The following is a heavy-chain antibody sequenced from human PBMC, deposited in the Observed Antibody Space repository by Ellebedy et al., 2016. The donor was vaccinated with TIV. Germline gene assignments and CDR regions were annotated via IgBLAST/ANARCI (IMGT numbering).Heavy chain of an antibody. CDR3: ARRGSYGDYAVQINSWLDT. D-gene: IGHD4-17*01. CDR1: GFSFRSYW. Sequence: PGGSLRLSCAASGFSFRSYWMSWVRQAPGKGLEWVANIYQDGSDQYYVDSVKGRFTISRDNVNKSLFLQMNSLRVEDTAVYYCARRGSYGDYAVQINSWLDTWGQGTLVTDSS. V-gene: IGHV3-7*01. CDR2: IYQDGSDQ. J-gene: IGHJ5*02.